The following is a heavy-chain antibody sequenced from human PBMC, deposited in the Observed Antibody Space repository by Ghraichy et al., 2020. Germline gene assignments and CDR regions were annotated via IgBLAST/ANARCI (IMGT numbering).Heavy chain of an antibody. J-gene: IGHJ4*02. CDR2: ISSSSSYT. D-gene: IGHD2-8*02. V-gene: IGHV3-11*06. CDR3: AIAAVLVVYAGRYGRAPPDY. Sequence: GGSLRLSCAASGFTFSDYYMSWIRQAPGKGLEWVSYISSSSSYTNYADSVKGRFTISRDNAKNSLYLQMNSLRAEDTAVYYCAIAAVLVVYAGRYGRAPPDYWGQGTLVTVSS. CDR1: GFTFSDYY.